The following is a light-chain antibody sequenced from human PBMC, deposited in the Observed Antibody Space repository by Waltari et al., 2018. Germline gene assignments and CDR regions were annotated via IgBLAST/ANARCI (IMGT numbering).Light chain of an antibody. Sequence: EIVLTQSPGTLSLSPGERATLSCRASQSVSSYLAWYQQKPGQAPRLLIYGASSRSTGVPDRFSGSGSGTDFSLTISRLEPEDFAVYYCQHYVRLPVSFGQGTKVEIK. CDR2: GAS. CDR3: QHYVRLPVS. J-gene: IGKJ1*01. V-gene: IGKV3-20*01. CDR1: QSVSSY.